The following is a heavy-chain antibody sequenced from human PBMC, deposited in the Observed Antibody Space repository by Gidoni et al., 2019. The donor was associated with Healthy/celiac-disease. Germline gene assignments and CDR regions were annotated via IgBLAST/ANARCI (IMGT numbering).Heavy chain of an antibody. CDR3: ASLPDCSSTSCYAGNWFDP. D-gene: IGHD2-2*01. J-gene: IGHJ5*02. V-gene: IGHV4-39*01. Sequence: QLQLQESGPGLVKPSETLSLTCTVSGGSISSSSYYWGWFRQPPGKGLEWIGGLYYSGSTYYNPSLKSRVTISVDTSKNQFSLKLSSVTAADTAVYYCASLPDCSSTSCYAGNWFDPWGQGTLVTVSS. CDR1: GGSISSSSYY. CDR2: LYYSGST.